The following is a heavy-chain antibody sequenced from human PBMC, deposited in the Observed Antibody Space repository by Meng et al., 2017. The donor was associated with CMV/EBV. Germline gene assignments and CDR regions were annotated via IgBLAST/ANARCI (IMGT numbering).Heavy chain of an antibody. CDR2: IKSKTDGGTT. D-gene: IGHD3-10*01. J-gene: IGHJ4*02. V-gene: IGHV3-15*07. CDR1: AFTFSNAW. CDR3: TTSPWEGSGSFDY. Sequence: SAFTFSNAWMNWVRQAPGKGLEWVGRIKSKTDGGTTDYAAPVKGRFTISRDDSKNTLYLQMNSLKTEDTAVYCCTTSPWEGSGSFDYWGQGTLVTVSS.